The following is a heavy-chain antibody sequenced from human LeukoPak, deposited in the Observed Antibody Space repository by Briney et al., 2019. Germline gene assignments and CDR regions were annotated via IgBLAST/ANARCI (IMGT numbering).Heavy chain of an antibody. CDR2: INPNSGGT. D-gene: IGHD2-15*01. J-gene: IGHJ4*02. V-gene: IGHV1-2*02. CDR1: GYTFTDYY. Sequence: SVKVSCKASGYTFTDYYMHWVRQAPGQGLEWMGWINPNSGGTNYAQKFQGRVTVTRDTSISTAYMELRRLRSDDTAVYYCARQPDCSGGSCSGVVDYWGQGTLVTVSS. CDR3: ARQPDCSGGSCSGVVDY.